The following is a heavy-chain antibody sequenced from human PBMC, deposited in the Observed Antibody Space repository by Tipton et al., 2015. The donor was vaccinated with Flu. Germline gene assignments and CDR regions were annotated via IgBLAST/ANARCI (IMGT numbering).Heavy chain of an antibody. CDR1: GGSLSSYF. Sequence: TLSLTCTVSGGSLSSYFWSWIRQPAGKGLEWIGRIYPSGDTNYNPSLQSRVTMSVDTSRNQFSLSLTSVTAADAAIYYCACRGSCYHWGQGTLVTVSS. CDR2: IYPSGDT. D-gene: IGHD1-26*01. V-gene: IGHV4-4*07. J-gene: IGHJ4*02. CDR3: ACRGSCYH.